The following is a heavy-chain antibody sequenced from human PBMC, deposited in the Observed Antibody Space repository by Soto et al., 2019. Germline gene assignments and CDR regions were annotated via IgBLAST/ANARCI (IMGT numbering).Heavy chain of an antibody. CDR2: INHSGST. D-gene: IGHD3-16*01. CDR1: VGSFSGYY. J-gene: IGHJ6*02. V-gene: IGHV4-34*01. CDR3: ARGYYDYVWGGFYYYYYGMDV. Sequence: PSETLSLTCAVYVGSFSGYYWSWIRQPRGKGLEWIGEINHSGSTNYNPSLKSRVTISVDTSKNQFSLKLSSVTAADTAVYYCARGYYDYVWGGFYYYYYGMDVWGQGTTVTVSS.